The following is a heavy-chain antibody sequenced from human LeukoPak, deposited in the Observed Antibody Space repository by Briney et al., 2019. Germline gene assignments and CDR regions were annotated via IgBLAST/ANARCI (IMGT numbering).Heavy chain of an antibody. CDR2: INSDGSST. D-gene: IGHD2-15*01. CDR1: GFTFSDYW. J-gene: IGHJ4*02. V-gene: IGHV3-74*01. Sequence: GGSLRLSCATSGFTFSDYWMHWVRQAPGEGLAWVARINSDGSSTSYADSVKGRFTISRDNAKNTLYLQMNSLRADDTAVYYCTTVNVPATSYWGQGTLATVSS. CDR3: TTVNVPATSY.